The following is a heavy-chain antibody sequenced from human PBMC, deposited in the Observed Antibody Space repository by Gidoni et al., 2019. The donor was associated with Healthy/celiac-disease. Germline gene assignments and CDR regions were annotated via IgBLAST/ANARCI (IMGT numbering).Heavy chain of an antibody. D-gene: IGHD2-15*01. CDR2: IKQDGSEK. V-gene: IGHV3-7*01. Sequence: EVQLVESGGGLVQPGGSLRLSCAASGFTFSSYLMSWVRQAPGKGLEWVANIKQDGSEKYYVDSVKGRFTISRDNAKNSLYLQMNSLRAEDTAVYYCARGKRGYCSGGSCSWVFDYWGQGTLVTVSS. CDR1: GFTFSSYL. J-gene: IGHJ4*02. CDR3: ARGKRGYCSGGSCSWVFDY.